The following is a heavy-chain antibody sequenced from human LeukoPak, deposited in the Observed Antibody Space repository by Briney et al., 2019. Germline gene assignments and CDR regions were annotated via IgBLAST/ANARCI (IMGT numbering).Heavy chain of an antibody. Sequence: ASVKVSCKASGYTFTSYGISWVRRAPGQGLEWMGWISAYNGNTNYAQKLQGRVTMTTDTSTSTAYMELRSLRSDDTAVYYCAREGGFGKLYNWFDPWGQGTLVTVSS. CDR2: ISAYNGNT. J-gene: IGHJ5*02. D-gene: IGHD3-10*01. CDR1: GYTFTSYG. V-gene: IGHV1-18*04. CDR3: AREGGFGKLYNWFDP.